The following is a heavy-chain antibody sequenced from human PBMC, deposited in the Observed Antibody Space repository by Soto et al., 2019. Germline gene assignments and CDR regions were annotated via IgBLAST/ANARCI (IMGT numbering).Heavy chain of an antibody. Sequence: QVQLQQWGAGLLKPSESLSLTCAVYGESFSGYYWSWIRQTPEKGLEWIGEINHRGSTNYNPSLKSRVTISVDTYKNKFSLNLSSVTAADTAVYYCARGVYNTIFGVISLDYWGQGTLVTVSS. V-gene: IGHV4-34*01. D-gene: IGHD3-3*01. J-gene: IGHJ4*02. CDR1: GESFSGYY. CDR2: INHRGST. CDR3: ARGVYNTIFGVISLDY.